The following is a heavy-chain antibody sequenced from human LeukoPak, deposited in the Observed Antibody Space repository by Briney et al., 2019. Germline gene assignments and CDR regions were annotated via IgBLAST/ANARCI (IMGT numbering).Heavy chain of an antibody. V-gene: IGHV1-69*13. CDR2: IIPIFGTA. Sequence: SVKVSCKASGGTFSSYAISWVRQAPGQGLEWMGGIIPIFGTANYAQKFQGRVTITADESTSTAYMELSSLRSEDTAEYYCARGTLVGATLGGNDYWGQGTLVTVSS. CDR1: GGTFSSYA. D-gene: IGHD1-26*01. J-gene: IGHJ4*02. CDR3: ARGTLVGATLGGNDY.